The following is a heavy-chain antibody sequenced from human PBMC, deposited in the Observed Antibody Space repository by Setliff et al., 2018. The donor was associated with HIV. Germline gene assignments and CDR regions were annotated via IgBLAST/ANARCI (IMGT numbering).Heavy chain of an antibody. V-gene: IGHV3-21*04. CDR3: ARDPSNYDFWSVYYTYNWFDP. J-gene: IGHJ5*02. Sequence: GGSLRLSCAASGFTFSDYSMHWVRQAPGKGLEWVSSITRSSSHIYYADSVKGRFTISRDNAKNSLYLQMNSLRAEDTAVYYCARDPSNYDFWSVYYTYNWFDPWGQGTLVTVSS. CDR2: ITRSSSHI. CDR1: GFTFSDYS. D-gene: IGHD3-3*01.